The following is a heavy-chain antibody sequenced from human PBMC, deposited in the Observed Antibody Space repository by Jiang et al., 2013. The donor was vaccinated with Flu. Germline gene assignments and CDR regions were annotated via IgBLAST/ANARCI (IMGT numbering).Heavy chain of an antibody. V-gene: IGHV3-30*07. D-gene: IGHD3-3*01. J-gene: IGHJ6*02. CDR3: AREGIEEWGYYYGMDV. Sequence: ISRDNSKNTLYLQMNSLRAEDTAVYYCAREGIEEWGYYYGMDVWGQGTTVTVSS.